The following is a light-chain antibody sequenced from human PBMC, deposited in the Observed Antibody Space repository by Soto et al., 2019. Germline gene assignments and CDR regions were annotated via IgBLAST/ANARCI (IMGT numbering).Light chain of an antibody. V-gene: IGKV3-11*01. Sequence: EIVLTQYPATLSLSPGERATLSCRASQTVSSSLAWYQQKPGQAPRLLIYEVSNSATGIPARFSGSGSGADCNLTISSLEPGDVARYYCQQHINWPLTFGGGTKV. CDR3: QQHINWPLT. J-gene: IGKJ4*01. CDR1: QTVSSS. CDR2: EVS.